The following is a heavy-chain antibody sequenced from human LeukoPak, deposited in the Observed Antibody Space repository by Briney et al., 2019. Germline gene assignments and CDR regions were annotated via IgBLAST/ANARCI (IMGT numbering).Heavy chain of an antibody. CDR3: ARGNGVTSDY. Sequence: SETLSLTCAVSGGSISSSNWWSWVRQPPGKGLEWIGEIYHSGSTNYNPSLKSRVTISVDTSKNQFSLKLSSVTAADTAVYYCARGNGVTSDYWGQGTLVTVSS. CDR1: GGSISSSNW. V-gene: IGHV4-4*02. CDR2: IYHSGST. J-gene: IGHJ4*02. D-gene: IGHD2-8*01.